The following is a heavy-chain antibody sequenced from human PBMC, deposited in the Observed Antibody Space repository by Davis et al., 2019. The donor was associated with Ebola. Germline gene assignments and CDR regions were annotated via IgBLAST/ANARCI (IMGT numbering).Heavy chain of an antibody. Sequence: ASVKVSCKASGYNGINWVRQAPGQGLEWMGWISGYNGNTNYAQNLQGRVTMTTDTSTSTAYMELRSLRSDDTAVYYCARDYYNNWFDPWGQGTLVTVSS. CDR1: GYNG. CDR3: ARDYYNNWFDP. J-gene: IGHJ5*02. CDR2: ISGYNGNT. D-gene: IGHD3-10*01. V-gene: IGHV1-18*01.